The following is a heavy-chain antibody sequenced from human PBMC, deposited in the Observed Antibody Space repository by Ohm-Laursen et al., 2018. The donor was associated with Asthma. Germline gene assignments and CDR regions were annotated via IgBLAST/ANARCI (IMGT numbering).Heavy chain of an antibody. CDR2: ISGSGGTT. CDR1: GFTFSTYA. CDR3: ATNAGYCSSTSCPG. D-gene: IGHD2-2*03. Sequence: SLRLSCAASGFTFSTYAMNWVRQAPGQGLEWVSVISGSGGTTYYADSVEGRFTISRDNSKNTMYLQMNSLRAEDTAVYYCATNAGYCSSTSCPGGGQGTLVTVSS. V-gene: IGHV3-23*01. J-gene: IGHJ4*02.